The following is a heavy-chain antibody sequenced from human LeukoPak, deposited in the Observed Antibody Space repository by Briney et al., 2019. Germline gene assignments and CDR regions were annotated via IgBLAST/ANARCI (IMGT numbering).Heavy chain of an antibody. D-gene: IGHD2-15*01. CDR1: GYTFTGYY. J-gene: IGHJ6*02. CDR3: ARAPTFYYYGMDV. V-gene: IGHV1-2*02. Sequence: ASVKVSCKASGYTFTGYYMHWVRQAPGQGLEWMGWINPNGGGTNYAQKFQGRVTMTRDTSISTAYMELSRLRSDDTAVYYCARAPTFYYYGMDVWGQGTTVTVSS. CDR2: INPNGGGT.